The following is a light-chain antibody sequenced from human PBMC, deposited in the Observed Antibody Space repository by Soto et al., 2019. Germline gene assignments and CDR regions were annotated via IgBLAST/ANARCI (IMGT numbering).Light chain of an antibody. CDR3: QQRINWPYP. J-gene: IGKJ2*01. CDR2: DAS. Sequence: EIVLTQSPATLSLSPGERDTLSCRASQSVSSYLAWYQQKPGQAPRLLIYDASNRATGIPARFSGSGSGTHFTLDISSLEPEDFAVYYCQQRINWPYPFVQWPQLQIK. CDR1: QSVSSY. V-gene: IGKV3-11*01.